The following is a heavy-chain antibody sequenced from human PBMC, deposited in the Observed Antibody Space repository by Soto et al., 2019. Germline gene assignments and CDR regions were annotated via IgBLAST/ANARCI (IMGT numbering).Heavy chain of an antibody. Sequence: SETLSLTCGVSGGSISSSNWWSWVRQPPGKGLEWIGEIYHSGSTNYNPSLKSRVTISVDKSKNQFSLKLSSVTAADTAVYYCARRYSGYAMDYGMDVWGQGTTVTVSS. J-gene: IGHJ6*02. CDR2: IYHSGST. CDR3: ARRYSGYAMDYGMDV. V-gene: IGHV4-4*02. CDR1: GGSISSSNW. D-gene: IGHD5-12*01.